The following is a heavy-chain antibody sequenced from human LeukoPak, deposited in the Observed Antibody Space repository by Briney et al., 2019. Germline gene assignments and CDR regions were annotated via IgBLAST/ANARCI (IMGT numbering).Heavy chain of an antibody. D-gene: IGHD2-2*02. J-gene: IGHJ3*02. CDR2: IKQDGSEK. V-gene: IGHV3-7*01. Sequence: GGSLRLSCAASGFTFSSYWMSWVRQAPGKGLEWVANIKQDGSEKYYVDSVKGRFTISRDNAKNSLYLQMNSLRAEDTAVYYCARDASLLLPAAIPLDAFDIWGQGTMVTVSS. CDR1: GFTFSSYW. CDR3: ARDASLLLPAAIPLDAFDI.